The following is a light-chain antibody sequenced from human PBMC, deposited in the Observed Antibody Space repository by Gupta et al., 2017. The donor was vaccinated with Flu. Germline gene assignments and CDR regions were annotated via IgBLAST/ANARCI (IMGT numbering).Light chain of an antibody. Sequence: EIVLTQSPATLSVSPGERATLSCRASHSVSSNLAWYQQKPGQAPRLLIYGASTRATGIPARFSGSGSGTXFTLTIXSLQSEDVAVYYCQQEYNCPLTFGXGTKVDIK. J-gene: IGKJ1*01. CDR3: QQEYNCPLT. CDR2: GAS. CDR1: HSVSSN. V-gene: IGKV3-15*01.